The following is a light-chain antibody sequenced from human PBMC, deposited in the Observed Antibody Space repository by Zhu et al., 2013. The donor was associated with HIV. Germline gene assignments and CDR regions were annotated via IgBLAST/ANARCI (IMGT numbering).Light chain of an antibody. Sequence: AIRMTQSPSSLSASTGDRVTITCRASQGVSSYVAWYQQQPGKAPSLLIYTASTLQGGVPSRFSGSGSGTDFTLTINCLQSEDFATYYCQQYSDYPPTFGQGTKLEIK. J-gene: IGKJ2*01. CDR3: QQYSDYPPT. CDR1: QGVSSY. CDR2: TAS. V-gene: IGKV1-8*01.